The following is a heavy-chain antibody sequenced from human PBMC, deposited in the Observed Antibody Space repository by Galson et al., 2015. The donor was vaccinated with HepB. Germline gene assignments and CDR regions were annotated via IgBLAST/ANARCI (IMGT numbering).Heavy chain of an antibody. CDR2: ISYDGSNK. CDR1: GFTFSSYG. D-gene: IGHD3-22*01. J-gene: IGHJ5*02. Sequence: SLRLSCAASGFTFSSYGMHWVRQAPGKGLEWVAVISYDGSNKYYADTVKGRFTISRDNSKNTLYLQMNSLRAEDTAVYYCAKDYDSSQIGGGTWFDPWGQGTLVTVSS. CDR3: AKDYDSSQIGGGTWFDP. V-gene: IGHV3-30*18.